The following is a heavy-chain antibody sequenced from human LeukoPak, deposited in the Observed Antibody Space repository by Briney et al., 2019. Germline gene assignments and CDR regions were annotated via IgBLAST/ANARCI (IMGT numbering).Heavy chain of an antibody. CDR3: AKEGAGGSSYYFES. J-gene: IGHJ4*02. CDR2: ISYDGSNT. CDR1: GFIFNSFG. V-gene: IGHV3-30*18. D-gene: IGHD2-15*01. Sequence: GGSLRLSCAASGFIFNSFGMYWVRQAPGKGLEWVAVISYDGSNTYYVASVKGRFTISRDNSKNTLYLQMNNLTTEDTAVYYCAKEGAGGSSYYFESWGQGTLVTVSS.